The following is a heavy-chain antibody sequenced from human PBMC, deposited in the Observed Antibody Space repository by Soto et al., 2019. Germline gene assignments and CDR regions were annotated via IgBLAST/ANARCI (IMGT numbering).Heavy chain of an antibody. CDR2: IYYTGTT. V-gene: IGHV4-39*01. CDR3: AVSYSSSFLLFNFFDY. J-gene: IGHJ4*02. Sequence: SETLSLTCTVSSGSISSNSHYWGWIRQPPGKGLEWIGSIYYTGTTYYNPSLKSRVTIFVDTSKNQFSLKLNSVTAADTAVYYCAVSYSSSFLLFNFFDYWGQGTLVTVSS. CDR1: SGSISSNSHY. D-gene: IGHD6-6*01.